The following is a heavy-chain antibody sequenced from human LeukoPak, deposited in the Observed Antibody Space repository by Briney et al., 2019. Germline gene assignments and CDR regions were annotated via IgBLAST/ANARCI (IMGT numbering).Heavy chain of an antibody. Sequence: SETLSLTCTVSGGSISSGSYYWSWIRQPAGKGLEWIGYIYHSGSTYYNPSLKSRVTISVDRSKNQFSLKLSSVTAADTAVYYCARGYIGDYWGQGTLVTVSS. CDR3: ARGYIGDY. CDR1: GGSISSGSYY. J-gene: IGHJ4*02. CDR2: IYHSGST. D-gene: IGHD1-14*01. V-gene: IGHV4-30-2*01.